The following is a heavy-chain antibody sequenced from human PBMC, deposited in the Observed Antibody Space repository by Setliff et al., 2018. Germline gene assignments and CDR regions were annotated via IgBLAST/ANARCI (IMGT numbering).Heavy chain of an antibody. CDR2: TYSDGRT. CDR1: GFIVSNNE. D-gene: IGHD1-1*01. J-gene: IGHJ3*01. V-gene: IGHV3-53*01. CDR3: AKVKKQLIRGSGFDL. Sequence: GGSLRLSCEVSGFIVSNNEMSWVRQAPGKGLEWVSVTYSDGRTNYADSVKGRFTISRDNSENRLDLQMDSLRVEDTALYYCAKVKKQLIRGSGFDLWGQGTMVTVSS.